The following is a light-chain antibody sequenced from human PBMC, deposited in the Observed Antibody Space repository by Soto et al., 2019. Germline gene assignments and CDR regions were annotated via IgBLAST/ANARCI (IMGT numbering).Light chain of an antibody. V-gene: IGKV3-11*01. CDR2: DAS. CDR3: QQRSNWPIT. Sequence: EVVMRKSRATLSLSKRESATLSCRATRSVSSYLAWYQQKPGQAPRLLIYDASSRPTDIPARFSGSGSGTDFTLTISSLEPEDFALYYCQQRSNWPITFGQGTRLENK. CDR1: RSVSSY. J-gene: IGKJ5*01.